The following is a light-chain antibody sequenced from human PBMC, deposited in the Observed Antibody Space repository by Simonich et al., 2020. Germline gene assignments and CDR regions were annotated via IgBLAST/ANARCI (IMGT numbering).Light chain of an antibody. Sequence: SYELTQPPSVSVSPGQTARITCSGDALPKKYAYWYQQKSGQAPVLVIYEESKRPAGIPERVSGSSAGTMATLTISGAQVEDEADYYCYSTDSSGNHYVFGTGTKVTVL. CDR1: ALPKKY. CDR3: YSTDSSGNHYV. V-gene: IGLV3-10*01. J-gene: IGLJ1*01. CDR2: EES.